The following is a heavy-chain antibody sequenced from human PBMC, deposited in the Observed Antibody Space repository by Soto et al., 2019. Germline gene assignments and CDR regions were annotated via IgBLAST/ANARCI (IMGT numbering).Heavy chain of an antibody. CDR3: AILAQLCYYYGMDV. Sequence: DWLNVSRKCSENMFASSLNGWVHELPAKGLEWMGIIYPGDSDTRYSPSFQGQVTISADKSISTAYLQWSSLKASDTAMHYCAILAQLCYYYGMDVWGQGTTVTVSS. V-gene: IGHV5-51*07. CDR1: ENMFASSL. CDR2: IYPGDSDT. J-gene: IGHJ6*02. D-gene: IGHD6-6*01.